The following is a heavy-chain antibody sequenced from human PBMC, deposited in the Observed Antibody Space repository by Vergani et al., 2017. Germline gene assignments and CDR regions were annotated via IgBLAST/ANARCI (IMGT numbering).Heavy chain of an antibody. D-gene: IGHD3-10*01. J-gene: IGHJ5*02. CDR2: ISGSGGST. CDR1: GFTFSSYA. CDR3: AKDWGRVTMASNWFDP. Sequence: EVQLLESGGGLVQPGGSLRLSCAASGFTFSSYAMSWVRQAPGKGLEWVSAISGSGGSTYYADSVKGRFTISRDNSKNTLYLQMNSLRAEDTAVYYCAKDWGRVTMASNWFDPWGQGTLVTVSS. V-gene: IGHV3-23*01.